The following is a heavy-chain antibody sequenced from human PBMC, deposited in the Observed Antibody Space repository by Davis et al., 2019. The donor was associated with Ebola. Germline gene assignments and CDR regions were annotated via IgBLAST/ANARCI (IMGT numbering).Heavy chain of an antibody. J-gene: IGHJ4*02. CDR2: INHSGST. V-gene: IGHV4-34*01. CDR1: GGSFSGYY. CDR3: ARGYDFWSGYLFDY. Sequence: MPSETLSLTCAVYGGSFSGYYWSWIRQPPGKGLEWIGEINHSGSTNYNPSLKSRVTISVDTSKNQFSLKLSSVTAADTAVYYCARGYDFWSGYLFDYWGQGTLVTVSS. D-gene: IGHD3-3*01.